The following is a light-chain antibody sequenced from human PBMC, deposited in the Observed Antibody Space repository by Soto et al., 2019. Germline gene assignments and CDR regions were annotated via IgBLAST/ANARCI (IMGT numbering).Light chain of an antibody. J-gene: IGKJ1*01. CDR1: QSVSSSY. CDR3: KKYGSSPSWT. CDR2: GAS. Sequence: ESVLTQSPGTLSLSPWERATLSCRASQSVSSSYLAWYQQKPGQAPRLLIYGASSRATVIPDRFSGSGSGTDFTLTISRLEPEDFAVYYCKKYGSSPSWTFGQGIKVEIX. V-gene: IGKV3-20*01.